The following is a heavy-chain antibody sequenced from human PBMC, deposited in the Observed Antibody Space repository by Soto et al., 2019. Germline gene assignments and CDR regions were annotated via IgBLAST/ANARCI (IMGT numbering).Heavy chain of an antibody. CDR3: ARGLTLGYCSGTSCYIWFDP. Sequence: LSLACGVYGGSFSGYYWSWIRQPPGRGLEWIGEINHSGSTNYNPSLKSQVTISVDTSKNQSSLKLSSVTAADTAVYYCARGLTLGYCSGTSCYIWFDPWGQGTLVTVSS. J-gene: IGHJ5*02. CDR1: GGSFSGYY. CDR2: INHSGST. D-gene: IGHD2-2*01. V-gene: IGHV4-34*01.